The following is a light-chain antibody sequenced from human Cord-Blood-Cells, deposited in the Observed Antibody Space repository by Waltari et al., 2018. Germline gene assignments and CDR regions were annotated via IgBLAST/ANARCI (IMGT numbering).Light chain of an antibody. J-gene: IGLJ3*02. Sequence: QSALTQPRSVSGSPGQSVTISCTGTSSDVGGYNYVSWYQQHPRKAPKLMSYDFSKRPSGVPDRFSGSKSGNTASLTISGLQAEDEADYYCCSYAGSYTWVFGGGTKLTVL. CDR2: DFS. V-gene: IGLV2-11*01. CDR3: CSYAGSYTWV. CDR1: SSDVGGYNY.